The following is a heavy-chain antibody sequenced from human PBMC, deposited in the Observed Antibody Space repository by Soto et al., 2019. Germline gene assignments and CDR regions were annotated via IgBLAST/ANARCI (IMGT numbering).Heavy chain of an antibody. Sequence: LSLTCTVSGGSISSSSYYWGWIRQPPGKGLEWIGSIYYSGSTYYNPSLKSRVTISVDTSKNQFSLKLRSVTAADTAVYYCARHAYYDFWSGYYIQTVTLFWFDPWGQGTLVTVSS. CDR3: ARHAYYDFWSGYYIQTVTLFWFDP. CDR2: IYYSGST. D-gene: IGHD3-3*01. V-gene: IGHV4-39*01. CDR1: GGSISSSSYY. J-gene: IGHJ5*02.